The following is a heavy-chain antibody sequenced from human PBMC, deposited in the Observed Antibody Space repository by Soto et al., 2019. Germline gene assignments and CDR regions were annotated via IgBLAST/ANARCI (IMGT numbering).Heavy chain of an antibody. Sequence: SGPTLVNPTETLTLTCTVSGFSLSNARMGVSWIRQPPGKALEWLAHIFSNDEKSYGTSLKSRLTISKDTSKSQVVLTMTNMDPVDTATYYCARTRGYEAPFRLRQDPYYYYYMDVWGKGTTVTVSS. CDR1: GFSLSNARMG. V-gene: IGHV2-26*01. D-gene: IGHD2-2*01. CDR3: ARTRGYEAPFRLRQDPYYYYYMDV. J-gene: IGHJ6*03. CDR2: IFSNDEK.